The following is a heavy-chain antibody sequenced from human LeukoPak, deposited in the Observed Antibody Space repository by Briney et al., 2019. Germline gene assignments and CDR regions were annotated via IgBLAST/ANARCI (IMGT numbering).Heavy chain of an antibody. V-gene: IGHV3-21*01. J-gene: IGHJ3*02. Sequence: GGSLRLSCAASGFTFSSYSMNWVRQAPGKGLEWVSSISSSSSCIYYADSVKGRFTISRDNAKNSLYLQMNSLRAEDTAVYYCARVKVASNYYDSSGPNDAFDIWGQGTMVTVSS. CDR2: ISSSSSCI. CDR3: ARVKVASNYYDSSGPNDAFDI. CDR1: GFTFSSYS. D-gene: IGHD3-22*01.